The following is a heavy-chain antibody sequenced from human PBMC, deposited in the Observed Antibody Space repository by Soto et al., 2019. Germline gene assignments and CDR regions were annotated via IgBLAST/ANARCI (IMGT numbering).Heavy chain of an antibody. Sequence: ETLSLTCTVSGGSVSSGSYYWSWIRQPPGKGLEWIGYIYYSGSTNYNPSLKSRVTISVDTSKNQFSLKLSSVTAADTAVYYCARDLYSRITYYYYGMDVWGQGTTVTVSS. CDR3: ARDLYSRITYYYYGMDV. V-gene: IGHV4-61*01. CDR2: IYYSGST. CDR1: GGSVSSGSYY. J-gene: IGHJ6*02. D-gene: IGHD6-13*01.